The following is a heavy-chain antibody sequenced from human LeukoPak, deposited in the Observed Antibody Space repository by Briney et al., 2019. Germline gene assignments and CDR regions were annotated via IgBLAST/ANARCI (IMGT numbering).Heavy chain of an antibody. CDR2: IIPIFGTA. Sequence: ASVKVSCKASGGTFSSYAISWVRQAPGQGLEWMGRIIPIFGTANYAQKFQGRVTITTDESTSTAYMELSSLRSEDTAVYYCATGRIAAAGIDYWGQGTLVTVSS. CDR1: GGTFSSYA. J-gene: IGHJ4*02. D-gene: IGHD6-13*01. V-gene: IGHV1-69*05. CDR3: ATGRIAAAGIDY.